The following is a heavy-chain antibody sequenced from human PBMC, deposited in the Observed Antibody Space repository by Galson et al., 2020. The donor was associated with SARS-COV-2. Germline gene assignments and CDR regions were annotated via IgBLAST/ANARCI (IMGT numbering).Heavy chain of an antibody. CDR1: GFTFSSYA. CDR3: AKAIEMATIAPDD. V-gene: IGHV3-30*04. D-gene: IGHD5-12*01. J-gene: IGHJ4*02. CDR2: ISYDGSNK. Sequence: GESLKISCAASGFTFSSYAMHWVRQAPGKGLEWVAVISYDGSNKYYADSVKGRFTISRDNSKNTLYLQMNSLRAEDTAVYYCAKAIEMATIAPDDWGQGTLVTVSS.